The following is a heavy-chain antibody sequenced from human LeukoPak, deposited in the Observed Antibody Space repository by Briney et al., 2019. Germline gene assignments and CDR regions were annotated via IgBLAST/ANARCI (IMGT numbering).Heavy chain of an antibody. D-gene: IGHD6-6*01. CDR1: GGTFSSYA. CDR3: ARDRGAARPYYFDY. J-gene: IGHJ4*02. V-gene: IGHV1-69*04. Sequence: SVKVSCKASGGTFSSYAISWVRQAPGQGLEWMGRIIPILGIANYAQKFQGRVTITADKSTSTAYMELRSLRSDDTAVYYCARDRGAARPYYFDYWGQGTLVTVSS. CDR2: IIPILGIA.